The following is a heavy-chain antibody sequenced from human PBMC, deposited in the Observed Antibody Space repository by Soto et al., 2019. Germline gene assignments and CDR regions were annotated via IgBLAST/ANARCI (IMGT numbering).Heavy chain of an antibody. CDR2: INHSGIT. CDR3: ARGEGGYSSGWYTPGLHWFDP. V-gene: IGHV4-34*01. J-gene: IGHJ5*02. CDR1: GGSFSGYY. D-gene: IGHD6-19*01. Sequence: VQLQQWGAGLLKPSETLSLTCAVYGGSFSGYYWSWIRQPPGKGLEWIGEINHSGITNYHPSLKSRVTISVDTSKNQFSLKLSSVTAADTAVYYCARGEGGYSSGWYTPGLHWFDPWGQGTLVTVSS.